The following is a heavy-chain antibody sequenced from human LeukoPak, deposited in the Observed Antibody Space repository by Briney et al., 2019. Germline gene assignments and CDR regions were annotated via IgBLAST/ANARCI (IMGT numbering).Heavy chain of an antibody. V-gene: IGHV4-4*07. D-gene: IGHD6-19*01. CDR2: IYTSGST. Sequence: PSETLSLTCTVSGGSISSYYWSWIRQPAGKGLEWIGRIYTSGSTNYNPSLKSRVTISVDTSKNQFSLKLSSVTAADTAVYYCARYNTVAGRRDYFDYWGQGTLVTVSS. J-gene: IGHJ4*02. CDR1: GGSISSYY. CDR3: ARYNTVAGRRDYFDY.